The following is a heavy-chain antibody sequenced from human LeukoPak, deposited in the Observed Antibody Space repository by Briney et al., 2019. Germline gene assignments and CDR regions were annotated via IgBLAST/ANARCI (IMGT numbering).Heavy chain of an antibody. D-gene: IGHD6-19*01. J-gene: IGHJ4*02. CDR3: AKARSGWYCFDY. V-gene: IGHV3-23*01. CDR1: GFTFTTYA. Sequence: GGSLRLSCAASGFTFTTYAMTWVRQTPGKGLEWVSGISGSGGSTYYADSVKGRFTISRDNSKNTLYLQMYSLRVGDTAVYYCAKARSGWYCFDYWGQGTLVTVSS. CDR2: ISGSGGST.